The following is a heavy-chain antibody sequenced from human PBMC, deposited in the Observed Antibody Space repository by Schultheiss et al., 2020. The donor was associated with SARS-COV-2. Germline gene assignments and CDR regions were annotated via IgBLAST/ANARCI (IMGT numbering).Heavy chain of an antibody. CDR2: ISAYNGNT. J-gene: IGHJ4*02. CDR1: GYTFTSYG. Sequence: ASVKVSCKASGYTFTSYGIAWVRQAPGQGLEWMGWISAYNGNTIYAQKLQGRVTLTTDTSTSTACMELRGLRSDDTAVYYCARGFGVAGTGYWGQGTPVTVSS. D-gene: IGHD3-3*01. V-gene: IGHV1-18*01. CDR3: ARGFGVAGTGY.